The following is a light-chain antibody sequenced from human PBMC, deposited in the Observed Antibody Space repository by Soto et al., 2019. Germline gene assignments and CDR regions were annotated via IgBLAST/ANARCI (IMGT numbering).Light chain of an antibody. J-gene: IGKJ1*01. CDR1: QSVSSNY. CDR2: GAS. CDR3: QQNGSSPET. Sequence: DIVLTQSPGTLSLSPGERATLSCRASQSVSSNYLAWYQQKPGQAPRLLIYGASSKATGIPDRFSGSGSGTDFTLTISRLEPEDFAVYYCQQNGSSPETFGQGTKVEIK. V-gene: IGKV3-20*01.